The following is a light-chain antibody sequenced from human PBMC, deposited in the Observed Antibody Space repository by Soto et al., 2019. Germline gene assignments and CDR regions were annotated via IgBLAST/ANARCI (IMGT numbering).Light chain of an antibody. CDR3: QQYKDYPIT. J-gene: IGKJ5*01. CDR2: DAS. V-gene: IGKV3-11*01. CDR1: QSVSSS. Sequence: EIVLTQSPATLSLSPGERATLSCRASQSVSSSLAWYQQKPGQAPRLLIFDASNRATAIPARFSGSGSGTDFTLTISSLQPDDFASYYCQQYKDYPITFGQGTRLEIK.